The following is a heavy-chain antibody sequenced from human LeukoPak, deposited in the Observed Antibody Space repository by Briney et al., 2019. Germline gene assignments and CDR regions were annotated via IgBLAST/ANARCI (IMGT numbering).Heavy chain of an antibody. CDR3: AKARGYFDTTAYRYFDY. D-gene: IGHD3-22*01. V-gene: IGHV3-23*01. Sequence: GASTYYPDSVKGRFTVSRDNSKNTLYLQMNSLRDEDTAVYYCAKARGYFDTTAYRYFDYWGQGTPVTVSS. CDR2: GAST. J-gene: IGHJ4*02.